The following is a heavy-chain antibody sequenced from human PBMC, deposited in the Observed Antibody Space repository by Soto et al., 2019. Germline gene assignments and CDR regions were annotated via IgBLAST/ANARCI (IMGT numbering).Heavy chain of an antibody. CDR2: ISGSSTNI. CDR1: GFTFNRYT. Sequence: GGSLRLACAVSGFTFNRYTMNWVRQVAGKGLEWVSSISGSSTNIYYADLVKGRFTISSDNAKNSLYLQMNSLRAEVTAVFYWARDQYYDPGNFDYWGQGTLVTVSS. V-gene: IGHV3-21*01. CDR3: ARDQYYDPGNFDY. J-gene: IGHJ4*01. D-gene: IGHD3-22*01.